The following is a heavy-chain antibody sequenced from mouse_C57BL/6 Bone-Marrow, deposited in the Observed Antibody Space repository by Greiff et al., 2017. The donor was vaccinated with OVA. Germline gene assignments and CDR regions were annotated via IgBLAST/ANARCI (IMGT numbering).Heavy chain of an antibody. J-gene: IGHJ1*03. Sequence: DVKLVESGGDLVKPGGSLTLSCAASGFTFSSYGMSWVRQTPDKRLEWVATISSGGSYTYYPDSVKGRFTISRDNAKNTLYLQMSSLKSEDTAMYYCARRGSCFDVWGTGTTVTVSS. CDR3: ARRGSCFDV. CDR2: ISSGGSYT. V-gene: IGHV5-6*02. CDR1: GFTFSSYG. D-gene: IGHD1-1*02.